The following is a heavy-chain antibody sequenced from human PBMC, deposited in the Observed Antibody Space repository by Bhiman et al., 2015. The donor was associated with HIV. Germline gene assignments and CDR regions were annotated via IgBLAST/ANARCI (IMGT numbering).Heavy chain of an antibody. Sequence: EVQLVDSGGGLVQPGGSLRLSCAASGFTVSSNYMSWVRQAPGKGLEWVSIIYSGGTTYYADSVKGRFTISRDNSKNTLYLQMSSLRVEDTAVYYCARDPAVAGRRLDYRGQGTLVTVSS. D-gene: IGHD6-19*01. CDR1: GFTVSSNY. CDR3: ARDPAVAGRRLDY. J-gene: IGHJ4*02. V-gene: IGHV3-66*01. CDR2: IYSGGTT.